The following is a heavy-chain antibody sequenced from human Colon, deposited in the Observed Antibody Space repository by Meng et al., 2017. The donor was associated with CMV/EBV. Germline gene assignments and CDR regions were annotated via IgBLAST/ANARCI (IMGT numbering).Heavy chain of an antibody. CDR3: AGDSAGSFDF. CDR1: GLTFSSSW. Sequence: GEALKIPCAASGLTFSSSWMSWVRQSPGKGLEWVASILIDGNERYYVDSVRGRFTISRDNAVNSVYLEMHSLRLDDTAVYFCAGDSAGSFDFWGQGTLVTVSS. D-gene: IGHD6-13*01. J-gene: IGHJ4*02. CDR2: ILIDGNER. V-gene: IGHV3-7*01.